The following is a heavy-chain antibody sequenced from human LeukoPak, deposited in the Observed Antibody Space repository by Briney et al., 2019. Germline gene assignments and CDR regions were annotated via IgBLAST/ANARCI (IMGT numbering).Heavy chain of an antibody. V-gene: IGHV4-30-4*01. D-gene: IGHD3-10*01. J-gene: IGHJ5*02. Sequence: SETLSLTCTVSGGSISCGDYYWSWIREPPGKGLEWIGYIYYSGSTYYNPSLKSRVTISVDTSKNQFSLKLSSVTAADTAVYYCARGPFYGSGSYGWFDTWGQGTLVTVSS. CDR1: GGSISCGDYY. CDR2: IYYSGST. CDR3: ARGPFYGSGSYGWFDT.